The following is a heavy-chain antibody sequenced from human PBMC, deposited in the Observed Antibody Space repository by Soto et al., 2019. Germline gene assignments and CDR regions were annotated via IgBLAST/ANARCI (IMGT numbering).Heavy chain of an antibody. D-gene: IGHD6-19*01. CDR3: ARPGSGWYGY. V-gene: IGHV3-74*01. CDR1: GFTFSSYW. J-gene: IGHJ4*02. CDR2: INSDGRST. Sequence: SLRLSXAASGFTFSSYWMHWXXXAPXXGLVWVXRINSDGRSTSYADSVKGRFTISRDNAKNTLYLQMNSLRAEDTAVYYCARPGSGWYGYWGQGTLVTVS.